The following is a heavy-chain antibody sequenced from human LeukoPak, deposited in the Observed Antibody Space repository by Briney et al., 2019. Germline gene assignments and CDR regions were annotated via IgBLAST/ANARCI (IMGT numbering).Heavy chain of an antibody. J-gene: IGHJ4*02. CDR3: ARDAAKAQLAYFDY. D-gene: IGHD6-13*01. CDR2: IYYSGST. Sequence: SETLSLTCTVCGGSISSSSYYWGWIRQPPGKGLEWIGSIYYSGSTYYNPSLKSRVTISVDTSKNQFSLKLSSVTAADTAVYYCARDAAKAQLAYFDYWGQGTLVTVSS. CDR1: GGSISSSSYY. V-gene: IGHV4-39*07.